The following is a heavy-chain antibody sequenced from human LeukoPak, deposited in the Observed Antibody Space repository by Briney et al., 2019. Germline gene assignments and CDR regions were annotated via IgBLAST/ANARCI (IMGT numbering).Heavy chain of an antibody. CDR2: IGISSNKI. CDR3: ARVLMVRGTSHAFDF. D-gene: IGHD3-10*01. V-gene: IGHV3-21*01. J-gene: IGHJ3*01. CDR1: GFTLRSYT. Sequence: PGGSLRLSCAASGFTLRSYTMNWVRQAPGKGLEWVSSIGISSNKIYYADSVKGRFIISRDNANNSLYLQMNSLRAEDTAVYYCARVLMVRGTSHAFDFWGRGTMVTVSS.